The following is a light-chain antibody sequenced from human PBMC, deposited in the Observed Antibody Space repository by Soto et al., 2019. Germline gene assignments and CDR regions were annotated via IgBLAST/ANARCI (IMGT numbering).Light chain of an antibody. J-gene: IGLJ3*02. V-gene: IGLV2-23*01. CDR3: CSYAGSSTWV. CDR1: SSDVGSYNL. Sequence: QSALTQPASVSGSPGQSITISCTGTSSDVGSYNLVSWYQQHPGTAPKLMIYEDNRRASGVSNRSSGSTSGITASLTISVLEAEDEADYYRCSYAGSSTWVFGGGTKLTVL. CDR2: EDN.